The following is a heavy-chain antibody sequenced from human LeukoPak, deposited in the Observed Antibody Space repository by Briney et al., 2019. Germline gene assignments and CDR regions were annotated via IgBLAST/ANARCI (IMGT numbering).Heavy chain of an antibody. CDR3: LRDLNWSLDQ. CDR2: IYSGGAT. J-gene: IGHJ4*02. D-gene: IGHD1-20*01. V-gene: IGHV3-53*01. CDR1: GFDVGRNY. Sequence: AGGSLRLSCAASGFDVGRNYMTWVRQAPGKGLEWVSFIYSGGATYYADSVRGRFTISRDNAKNTLYLQMNSLRAEDTAVYYCLRDLNWSLDQWGQGTLVTVSS.